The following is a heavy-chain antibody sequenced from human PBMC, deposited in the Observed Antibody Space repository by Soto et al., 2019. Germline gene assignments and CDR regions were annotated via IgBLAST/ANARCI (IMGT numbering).Heavy chain of an antibody. J-gene: IGHJ3*01. CDR2: AIPVFGTT. D-gene: IGHD6-13*01. CDR3: ARTYIAASRPTASDL. CDR1: GDTFMYYA. Sequence: QVQLVQSGAEVRKPGSSVKVSCKASGDTFMYYAFTWVRQAPGQGLEWVGQAIPVFGTTNHAQKVQGSVTFTEDESTSTAYMELSSLRFEDTAVYFCARTYIAASRPTASDLWGQGTMVTVSS. V-gene: IGHV1-69*01.